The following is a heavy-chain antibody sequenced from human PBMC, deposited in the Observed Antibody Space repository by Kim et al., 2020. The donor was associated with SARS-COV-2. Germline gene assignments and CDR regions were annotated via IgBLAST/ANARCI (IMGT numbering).Heavy chain of an antibody. CDR3: AAEGQFHNDKALAL. V-gene: IGHV3-53*01. CDR2: IYTDGST. CDR1: GFTFSKNY. D-gene: IGHD3-22*01. Sequence: GGSLRLSCVTSGFTFSKNYMSWVRQAPGKGLEWVSAIYTDGSTYYRESVKGRFTIFSDNSKNTLYLHMGSLRAADTAAYYCAAEGQFHNDKALALWGQGT. J-gene: IGHJ1*01.